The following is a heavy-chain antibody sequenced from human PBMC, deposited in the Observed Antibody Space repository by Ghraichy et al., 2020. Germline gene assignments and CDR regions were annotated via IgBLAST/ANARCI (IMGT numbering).Heavy chain of an antibody. Sequence: GGSLRLSCAASGFTFSNAWMSWVRQAPGKGLEWVGRIKSKTDGGTTDYAAPVKGRFTISRDDSKNTLYLQMNSLQTEDTAVYYCTTAVRWEVLLSYGWGQGTLVTVSS. J-gene: IGHJ4*02. CDR1: GFTFSNAW. D-gene: IGHD1-26*01. V-gene: IGHV3-15*01. CDR3: TTAVRWEVLLSYG. CDR2: IKSKTDGGTT.